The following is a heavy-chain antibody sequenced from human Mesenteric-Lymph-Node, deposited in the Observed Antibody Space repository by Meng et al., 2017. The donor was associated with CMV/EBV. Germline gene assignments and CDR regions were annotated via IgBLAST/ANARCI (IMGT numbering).Heavy chain of an antibody. V-gene: IGHV3-30*02. J-gene: IGHJ6*02. D-gene: IGHD4-11*01. Sequence: GGSLRLSCAASGFTFNSYGMHWVRQTPGKGLEWVAFIRYDGGNKYYRDSVKGRFTISRDNAKNSLYLQMNSLRAEDTAVYYCARDRNTVTSHYYGMDVWGQGTTVTVSS. CDR3: ARDRNTVTSHYYGMDV. CDR2: IRYDGGNK. CDR1: GFTFNSYG.